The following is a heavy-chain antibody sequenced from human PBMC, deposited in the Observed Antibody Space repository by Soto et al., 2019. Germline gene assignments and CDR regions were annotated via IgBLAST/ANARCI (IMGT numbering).Heavy chain of an antibody. Sequence: SGKVSCKASGGTFSSYAISWVRQAPGQGLEWMGGIIPIFGTANYAQKFQGRVTITADESTSTAYMELSSLRSEDTAVYYCARIRGWDRYCSSTSCLDHYFDYWGQGTLVTVSS. CDR1: GGTFSSYA. J-gene: IGHJ4*02. CDR2: IIPIFGTA. V-gene: IGHV1-69*13. D-gene: IGHD2-2*01. CDR3: ARIRGWDRYCSSTSCLDHYFDY.